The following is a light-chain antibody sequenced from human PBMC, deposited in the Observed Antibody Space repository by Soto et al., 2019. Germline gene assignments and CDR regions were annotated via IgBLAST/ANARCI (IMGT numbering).Light chain of an antibody. CDR2: VNN. Sequence: QSVLTQPPSVSGAPGQRVTISCTGSSSNIGEGYDVHWYQQLPGTAPKLLIYVNNNRPSGVPDRFSASKSGTSASLVITGLQAEDEADYYCQSYDSSLSTSGVFGGGTKLTVL. J-gene: IGLJ3*02. CDR1: SSNIGEGYD. V-gene: IGLV1-40*01. CDR3: QSYDSSLSTSGV.